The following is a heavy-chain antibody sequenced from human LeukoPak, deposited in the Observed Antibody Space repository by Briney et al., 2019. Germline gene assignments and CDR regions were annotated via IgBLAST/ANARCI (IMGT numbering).Heavy chain of an antibody. V-gene: IGHV3-7*01. J-gene: IGHJ4*02. CDR3: ARDRVVVVPAAIYFSFDY. CDR2: IKQDGSEK. Sequence: GGSLRLSCAASGFTFSSYWMSWVRQAPGKGRERAANIKQDGSEKYYVNSVKGRFTISRDNAKNSLYLQMNSLRAEDTAVCYCARDRVVVVPAAIYFSFDYWGQGTLVTVSS. D-gene: IGHD2-2*02. CDR1: GFTFSSYW.